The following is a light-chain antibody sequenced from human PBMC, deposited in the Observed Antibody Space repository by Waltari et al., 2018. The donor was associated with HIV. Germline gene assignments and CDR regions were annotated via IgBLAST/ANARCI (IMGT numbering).Light chain of an antibody. Sequence: DIELTQSPSTLSSSTGERATLPCRARQSDGGTYLAWYQQKPGQAPRLLISGASSRATGIPDRFSGSGSGTDFILTISRLEPEDLAVYYCQQYGRSPLTFGGGTKVEIK. CDR2: GAS. CDR1: QSDGGTY. J-gene: IGKJ4*01. V-gene: IGKV3-20*01. CDR3: QQYGRSPLT.